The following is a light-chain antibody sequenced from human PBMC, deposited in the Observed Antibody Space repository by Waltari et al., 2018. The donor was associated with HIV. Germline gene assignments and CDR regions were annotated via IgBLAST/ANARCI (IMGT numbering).Light chain of an antibody. J-gene: IGLJ1*01. CDR3: CSYLGSWKYV. CDR1: SSYVGGYTY. V-gene: IGLV2-11*01. CDR2: DVS. Sequence: QSALTQPRSVSGSPGQAVTISCTSTSSYVGGYTYVSWYQKYPVTAPNLLIYDVSHRPSGVTDRFSGSKSGNTASLPISGLQTEDEADYYCCSYLGSWKYVFGSGTKVTVL.